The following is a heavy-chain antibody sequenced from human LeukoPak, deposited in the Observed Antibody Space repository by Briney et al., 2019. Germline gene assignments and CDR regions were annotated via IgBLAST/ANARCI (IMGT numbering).Heavy chain of an antibody. CDR3: AKDWNILTGRNCFDP. CDR1: RYTFTSYY. Sequence: ASVKVSCKASRYTFTSYYMHWVRQAPGQGLEWMGIINPSGGSTNYAQKFQGRVTMSTDTSTSTAYMEVRSLRFDDTAIYYCAKDWNILTGRNCFDPWGQGTLVTVSS. CDR2: INPSGGST. J-gene: IGHJ5*02. V-gene: IGHV1-46*01. D-gene: IGHD3-9*01.